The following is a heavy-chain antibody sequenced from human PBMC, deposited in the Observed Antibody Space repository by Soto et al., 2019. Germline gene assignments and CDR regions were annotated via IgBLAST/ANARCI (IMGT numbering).Heavy chain of an antibody. D-gene: IGHD6-13*01. V-gene: IGHV1-46*01. Sequence: QVQLVQSGAEVKKPGASVKVSCRTSGYTFTHYYIHWVRQAPGQGLEWLGIINPASGSTNYAQDFQGRGSLTMDTSTTTVYMELSGLSAEDTTIFYCARDLAAGDHWGQGTRVTVSS. CDR1: GYTFTHYY. CDR2: INPASGST. J-gene: IGHJ4*02. CDR3: ARDLAAGDH.